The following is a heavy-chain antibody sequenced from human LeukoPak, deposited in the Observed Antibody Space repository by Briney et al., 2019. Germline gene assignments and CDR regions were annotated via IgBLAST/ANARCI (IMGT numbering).Heavy chain of an antibody. CDR3: AGPYYYGMDV. V-gene: IGHV4-31*03. CDR1: GGSISSGGYY. Sequence: SETLSLTCTVSGGSISSGGYYWSWIRQHPGKGLEWIGYIYYSGSAYYNPSLKSRITISVDTSKSQFSLKLSSVTAADTAVYYCAGPYYYGMDVWGQGTTVTVSS. J-gene: IGHJ6*02. CDR2: IYYSGSA.